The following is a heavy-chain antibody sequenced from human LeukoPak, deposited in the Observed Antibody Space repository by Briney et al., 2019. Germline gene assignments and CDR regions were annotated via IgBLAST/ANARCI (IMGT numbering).Heavy chain of an antibody. D-gene: IGHD6-13*01. J-gene: IGHJ4*02. CDR1: GYTFTGYY. CDR2: INPNSGGT. Sequence: GASVQVSCKASGYTFTGYYMHWVRQAPGHGLEWMGWINPNSGGTNYAQKFQGRVTMTRDTSISTAYMELSRLRSDDTAVYYCARGDSSSWYYFDYWGQGTLVTVSS. V-gene: IGHV1-2*02. CDR3: ARGDSSSWYYFDY.